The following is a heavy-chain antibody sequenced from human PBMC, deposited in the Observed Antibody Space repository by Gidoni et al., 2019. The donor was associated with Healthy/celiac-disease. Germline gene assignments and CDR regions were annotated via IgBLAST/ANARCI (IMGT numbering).Heavy chain of an antibody. J-gene: IGHJ4*02. CDR1: GFTFSSYG. Sequence: QVQLVESGGGVVQPGRSLRLSCAASGFTFSSYGMPWVRQAPGKGLEWVAVIWYDGSNKYYADSVKGRFTISRDNSKNTLYLQMNSLRAEDTAVYYCARDGGSVTTGVRYWGQGTLVTVSS. CDR3: ARDGGSVTTGVRY. CDR2: IWYDGSNK. V-gene: IGHV3-33*01. D-gene: IGHD4-4*01.